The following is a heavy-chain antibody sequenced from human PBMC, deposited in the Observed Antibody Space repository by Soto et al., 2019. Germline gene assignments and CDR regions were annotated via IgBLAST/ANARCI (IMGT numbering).Heavy chain of an antibody. CDR1: GLDFSSEV. Sequence: GWALRLSCAASGLDFSSEVMCWVRQAPGKGLEWVSPISGSGRTIYHADSMRGRFAISRDNSKNSLYLQLNNLRVDDTAVYYCAKVGPSYYCCMDFWCQGISVTVSS. CDR3: AKVGPSYYCCMDF. J-gene: IGHJ6*02. V-gene: IGHV3-23*01. D-gene: IGHD1-26*01. CDR2: ISGSGRTI.